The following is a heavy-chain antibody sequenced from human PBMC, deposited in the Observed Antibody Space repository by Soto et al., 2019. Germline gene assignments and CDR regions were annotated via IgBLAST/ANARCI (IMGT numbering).Heavy chain of an antibody. J-gene: IGHJ4*02. D-gene: IGHD3-10*01. V-gene: IGHV4-39*01. CDR1: GGSISSSSYY. CDR3: ATLSMVRGVTDY. CDR2: IYYSGST. Sequence: QLQLQESGPGLVKPSETLSLTCTVSGGSISSSSYYWGWIRQPPGKGLEWIGSIYYSGSTYYNPSLKSRVTLSVDTSKSQFCLKLSSVTAANTAVYYCATLSMVRGVTDYWGQGTLVTVCS.